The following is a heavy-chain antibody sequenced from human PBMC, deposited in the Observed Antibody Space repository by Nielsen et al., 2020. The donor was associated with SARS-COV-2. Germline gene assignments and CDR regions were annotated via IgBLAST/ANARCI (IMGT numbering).Heavy chain of an antibody. CDR2: MNPNSGNT. J-gene: IGHJ6*02. Sequence: WVRQAPGQRLEWMGWMNPNSGNTGYAQKFQGRVTMTRNTSISTAYMELSSLRSEDTAVYYCARGKLTATVFNYYYGMDVWGQGTTVTVSS. D-gene: IGHD5-18*01. CDR3: ARGKLTATVFNYYYGMDV. V-gene: IGHV1-8*01.